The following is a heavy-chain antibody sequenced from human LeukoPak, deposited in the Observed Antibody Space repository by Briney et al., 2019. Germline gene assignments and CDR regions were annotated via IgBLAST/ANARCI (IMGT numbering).Heavy chain of an antibody. V-gene: IGHV4-61*05. CDR3: ARCTTGRTFGSLREIKRSREIDY. D-gene: IGHD1-1*01. Sequence: SETLSLTCTVSGGSITSSSYYWGWIRQTPGKGLEWIGYIYYSGSTNFNPSLKSRVTISVDTSKNQFSLKLSSVTAADTAVYYCARCTTGRTFGSLREIKRSREIDYWGQGTLVTVSS. CDR2: IYYSGST. CDR1: GGSITSSSYY. J-gene: IGHJ4*02.